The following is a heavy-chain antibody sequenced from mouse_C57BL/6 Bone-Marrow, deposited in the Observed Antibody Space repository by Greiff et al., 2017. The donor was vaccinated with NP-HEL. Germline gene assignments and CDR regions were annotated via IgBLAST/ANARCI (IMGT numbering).Heavy chain of an antibody. D-gene: IGHD2-3*01. Sequence: QVTLKESGPGILQPSQTLSLTCSFSGFSLSTFGMGVGWIRQPSGKGLEWLAHIWWDDDKNYNPALKSRLTISKDTSKNQVFLKIANVDTADTATYYCARITMMVTKEYYFDYWGQGTTLTVSS. CDR1: GFSLSTFGMG. CDR3: ARITMMVTKEYYFDY. J-gene: IGHJ2*01. V-gene: IGHV8-8*01. CDR2: IWWDDDK.